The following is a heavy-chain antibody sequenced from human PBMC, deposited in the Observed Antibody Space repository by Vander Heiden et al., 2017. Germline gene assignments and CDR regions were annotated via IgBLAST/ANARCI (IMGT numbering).Heavy chain of an antibody. CDR3: AKTRVSSGWNFDY. J-gene: IGHJ4*02. CDR1: GFSFSTYA. V-gene: IGHV3-23*01. Sequence: EVQLLESGGGLVQPGGSLRLSCPASGFSFSTYAMSWVRQAPGRGLEWVSAISGSGGSTYYADSVKGRFTISRDNSKNTLYLQMNSLRAEDTAVYYCAKTRVSSGWNFDYWGQGTLVTVSS. CDR2: ISGSGGST. D-gene: IGHD6-19*01.